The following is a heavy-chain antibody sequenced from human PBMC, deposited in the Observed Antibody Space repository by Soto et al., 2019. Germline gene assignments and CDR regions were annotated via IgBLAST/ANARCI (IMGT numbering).Heavy chain of an antibody. D-gene: IGHD6-13*01. CDR1: GGSMRNYF. CDR3: XAGEASSRNLAPYYLDF. CDR2: IHYSGTT. V-gene: IGHV4-59*01. J-gene: IGHJ4*02. Sequence: SETLSLTCTVSGGSMRNYFWTWIRQPSGKGLERIGYIHYSGTTSFFPSYNPSLRSRVTISEDTSKNQFSLKLLSVTTADTAVYFCXAGEASSRNLAPYYLDFWGQGTLVTVSS.